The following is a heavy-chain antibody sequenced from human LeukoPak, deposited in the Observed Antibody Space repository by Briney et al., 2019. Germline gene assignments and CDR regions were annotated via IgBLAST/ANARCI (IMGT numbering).Heavy chain of an antibody. CDR2: IRDSDGRT. Sequence: GGSLRLSSAASGFTLSSYGMSWVRQTPGKGLECVSTIRDSDGRTYYADSVEGRFTISRDNSTNTLYLQMNSLRAGDTAIYYCAKSGNTETVDYWGQGTLVTVSS. V-gene: IGHV3-23*01. CDR1: GFTLSSYG. CDR3: AKSGNTETVDY. D-gene: IGHD6-25*01. J-gene: IGHJ4*02.